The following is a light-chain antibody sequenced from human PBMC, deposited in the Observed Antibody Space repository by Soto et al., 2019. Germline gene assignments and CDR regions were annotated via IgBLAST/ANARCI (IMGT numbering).Light chain of an antibody. J-gene: IGKJ1*01. CDR3: QQYNNWPWT. CDR1: ESVSTN. Sequence: EIEMTQSPATLSLAPGERVTLSCRASESVSTNLAWYQQKAGQAPRLLIYDASTRATGIPTRFSGSGSGTDFTLTISSLQSEDFAVYYCQQYNNWPWTFGQGTKVDNK. CDR2: DAS. V-gene: IGKV3-15*01.